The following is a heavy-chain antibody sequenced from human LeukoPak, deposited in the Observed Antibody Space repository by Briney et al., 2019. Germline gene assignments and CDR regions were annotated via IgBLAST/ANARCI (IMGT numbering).Heavy chain of an antibody. Sequence: GGSLSLSCAASEFPFSDNWMTWVRQAPGKGLEWVANINGDGSEVLSVVPWKDRFTISRHKSKRSLSLQMNNLRVDDTATYVCSSLGRGRYCSDTTCSDFYFMDVWGTGTTVIVSS. D-gene: IGHD2-2*01. V-gene: IGHV3-7*01. J-gene: IGHJ6*03. CDR3: SSLGRGRYCSDTTCSDFYFMDV. CDR1: EFPFSDNW. CDR2: INGDGSEV.